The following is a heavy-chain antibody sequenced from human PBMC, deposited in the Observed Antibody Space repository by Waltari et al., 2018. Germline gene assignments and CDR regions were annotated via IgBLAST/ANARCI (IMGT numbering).Heavy chain of an antibody. CDR3: ARSYDSSGPQSYYFDY. V-gene: IGHV1-46*01. CDR1: GYTFTSYY. D-gene: IGHD3-22*01. CDR2: INPSGGST. Sequence: QVQLVQSGAEVKKPGASVKVSCKASGYTFTSYYMHWVRQAPGQGLEWMGIINPSGGSTSYAQKFQGRVTMTRDTSTSTVYMELSSVRSEDTAVYYCARSYDSSGPQSYYFDYWGQGTLVTVSS. J-gene: IGHJ4*02.